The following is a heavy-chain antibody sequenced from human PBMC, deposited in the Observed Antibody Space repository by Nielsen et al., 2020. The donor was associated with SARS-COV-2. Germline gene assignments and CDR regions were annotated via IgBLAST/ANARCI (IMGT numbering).Heavy chain of an antibody. D-gene: IGHD6-19*01. J-gene: IGHJ6*02. CDR2: IKSKTDGGTT. CDR3: AKEGVAVAGSLFRRNDYGMAV. Sequence: WIRQPPGKGLEWVGRIKSKTDGGTTDYAAPVKGRFTISRDDSKNTLYLQMNSLKTEDTAAYYCAKEGVAVAGSLFRRNDYGMAVWGQGTTVTVSS. V-gene: IGHV3-15*01.